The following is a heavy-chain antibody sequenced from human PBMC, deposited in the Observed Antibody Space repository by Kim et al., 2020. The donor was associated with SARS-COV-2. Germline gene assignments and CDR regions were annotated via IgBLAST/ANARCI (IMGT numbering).Heavy chain of an antibody. J-gene: IGHJ5*02. CDR3: ATTGACSS. CDR2: IKQDGSDK. Sequence: GGSLRLSCAASGFTFSSYWMTWVRQAPGKGLEWVASIKQDGSDKYYVDSVKGRFTISRDNAKNSLFLQMNSLRAEDTAIYYCATTGACSSWGQGALV. D-gene: IGHD7-27*01. CDR1: GFTFSSYW. V-gene: IGHV3-7*01.